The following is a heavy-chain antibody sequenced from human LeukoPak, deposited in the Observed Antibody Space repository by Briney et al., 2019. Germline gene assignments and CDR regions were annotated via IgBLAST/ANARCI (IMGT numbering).Heavy chain of an antibody. V-gene: IGHV3-30-3*01. CDR3: ASDSSGWWTYYGMDV. CDR2: ISYDGSSK. Sequence: GGSLRLSCAASGFTFSSYAMPWVRQAPGKGLEWVAVISYDGSSKYYADSVKGRFTISRDNSKNTLYLQMNSLRAEDTAVYYCASDSSGWWTYYGMDVWGQGTTVTVSS. J-gene: IGHJ6*02. CDR1: GFTFSSYA. D-gene: IGHD6-19*01.